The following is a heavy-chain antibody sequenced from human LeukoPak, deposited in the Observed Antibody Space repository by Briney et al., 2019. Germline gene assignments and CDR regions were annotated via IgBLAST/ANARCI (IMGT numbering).Heavy chain of an antibody. V-gene: IGHV4-59*01. J-gene: IGHJ3*02. CDR1: GGSISSYY. CDR2: INYSGST. Sequence: SETLSLTCTVSGGSISSYYWSWIRQPPGKGLEWIGYINYSGSTNYNPSLKSRVTISVDTSKSQFSLKLSSVTAADTAVYYCARGEQLWVLGAFDIWGQGTMVTVSS. CDR3: ARGEQLWVLGAFDI. D-gene: IGHD5-18*01.